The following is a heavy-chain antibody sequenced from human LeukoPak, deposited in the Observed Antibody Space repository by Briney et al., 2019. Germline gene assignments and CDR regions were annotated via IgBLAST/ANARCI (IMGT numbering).Heavy chain of an antibody. CDR1: GYTFTSYG. Sequence: GASVKVSCKASGYTFTSYGISWVRQPPGRGLEWMGWISAYNGNTNYAQKLQGRVTMTTDTSTSTANMELRRLRSDDTAVYYCARDGGTAGYSSGSDYWGQGTLVTVSS. V-gene: IGHV1-18*01. D-gene: IGHD5-18*01. J-gene: IGHJ4*02. CDR2: ISAYNGNT. CDR3: ARDGGTAGYSSGSDY.